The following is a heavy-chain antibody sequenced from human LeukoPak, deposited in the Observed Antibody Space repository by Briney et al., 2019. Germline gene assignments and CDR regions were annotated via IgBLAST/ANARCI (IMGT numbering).Heavy chain of an antibody. V-gene: IGHV4-34*01. J-gene: IGHJ6*03. CDR1: GGSFSGYY. CDR3: ARHLVLPRPYYYYYMDV. D-gene: IGHD2-15*01. Sequence: SETLSLTCAVYGGSFSGYYWSWIRQPPGKGLEWIGEINHSGSTNYNPSLKSRVTISVDTSKNQFSLKLSSVTAADTAVYYCARHLVLPRPYYYYYMDVWGKGTTVTVSS. CDR2: INHSGST.